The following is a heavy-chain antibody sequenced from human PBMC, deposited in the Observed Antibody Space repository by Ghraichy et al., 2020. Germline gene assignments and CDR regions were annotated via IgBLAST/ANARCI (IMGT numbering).Heavy chain of an antibody. V-gene: IGHV4-59*01. CDR2: IYYSGST. Sequence: SETLSLTCTVSGGSISSYYWSWIRQPPGKGLEWIGYIYYSGSTKYNPSLKSRVIISVDTSKNQFSLKLSSVTAADTAVYYCAGEYSGYDYVGNFDHWGQGTLVTVSS. CDR1: GGSISSYY. J-gene: IGHJ4*02. CDR3: AGEYSGYDYVGNFDH. D-gene: IGHD5-12*01.